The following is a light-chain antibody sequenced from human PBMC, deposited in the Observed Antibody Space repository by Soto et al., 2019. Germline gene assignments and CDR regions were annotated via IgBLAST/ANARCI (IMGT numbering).Light chain of an antibody. V-gene: IGKV3-20*01. CDR3: QHYGTSPFT. CDR2: GTS. CDR1: QRIASSY. Sequence: VLTQSPGTLSLSPGERATLSCRASQRIASSYLAWYQQRPGQAPRLLVSGTSSRATGIPDSFSGSGSGTDFTLTITRLEPEDFAVYYCQHYGTSPFTFGPGTKVHIK. J-gene: IGKJ3*01.